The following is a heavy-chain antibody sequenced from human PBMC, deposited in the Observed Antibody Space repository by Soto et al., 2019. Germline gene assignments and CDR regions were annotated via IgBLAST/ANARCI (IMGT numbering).Heavy chain of an antibody. CDR1: ENIFSTYN. Sequence: GGSLRLSCAASENIFSTYNMNWVRQAPGKGLEWVSAISGSGGSTYYADSVKGRFTISRDNSKNTLYLQMNSLRAEDTAVYYCAKDRDYAYFQHWGQGTLVTVSS. V-gene: IGHV3-23*01. CDR3: AKDRDYAYFQH. D-gene: IGHD4-17*01. CDR2: ISGSGGST. J-gene: IGHJ1*01.